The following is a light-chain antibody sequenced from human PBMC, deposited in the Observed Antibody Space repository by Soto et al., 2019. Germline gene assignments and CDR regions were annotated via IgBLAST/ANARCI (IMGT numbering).Light chain of an antibody. Sequence: EIVMSQSAATLSGSPGQRATLSCGASQSVRTTVAWYHQRPGQAPRLLIYGASTRATGVPDRFSGGGSGTDFNLTVTSLQSEDFGIYYCQQYTDWPTTFGRGTKVDIK. CDR1: QSVRTT. CDR3: QQYTDWPTT. CDR2: GAS. J-gene: IGKJ1*01. V-gene: IGKV3-15*01.